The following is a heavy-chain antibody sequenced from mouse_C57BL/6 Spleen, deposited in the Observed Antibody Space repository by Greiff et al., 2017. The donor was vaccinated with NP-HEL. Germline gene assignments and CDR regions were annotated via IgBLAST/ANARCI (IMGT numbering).Heavy chain of an antibody. CDR1: GYTFTSYW. D-gene: IGHD2-3*01. J-gene: IGHJ2*01. CDR3: ARQMVYYFDY. Sequence: VQLQQPGAELVMPGASVKLSCKASGYTFTSYWMHWVKQRPGQGLEWIGEIDPSDSYTNYNQKFKGKSTLTVDKSSSTAYMQLSSLTSEDSAVYYCARQMVYYFDYWGQGTTLTVSS. V-gene: IGHV1-69*01. CDR2: IDPSDSYT.